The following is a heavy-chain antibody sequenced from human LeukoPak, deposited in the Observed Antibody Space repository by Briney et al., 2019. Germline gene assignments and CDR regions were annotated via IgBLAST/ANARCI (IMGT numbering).Heavy chain of an antibody. D-gene: IGHD2-2*01. CDR3: AKDSRAPATAIN. V-gene: IGHV3-23*01. CDR1: GFTLSTYS. Sequence: GGSLRLPCAASGFTLSTYSMYSVRQAPGKGLEWVSGIRGSGGITYYADSVKGRFTISRDNSKNTLYLQMNSLRAKDTAVYYCAKDSRAPATAINWGQGTLVTVSS. CDR2: IRGSGGIT. J-gene: IGHJ4*02.